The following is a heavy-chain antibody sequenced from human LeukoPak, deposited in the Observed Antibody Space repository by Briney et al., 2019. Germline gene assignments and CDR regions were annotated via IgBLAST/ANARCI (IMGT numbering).Heavy chain of an antibody. J-gene: IGHJ5*02. CDR2: IFYSGST. CDR3: ARGVVPAANNNWFDP. D-gene: IGHD2-2*01. V-gene: IGHV4-59*01. CDR1: GGSMSTYY. Sequence: SETLSLTCTVSGGSMSTYYWSWIRQPPGKGLEWIGSIFYSGSTNYNPPLKSRVTISVDTSKNQFSLKMNSVTAADTAVYYCARGVVPAANNNWFDPWGQGTLVTVSS.